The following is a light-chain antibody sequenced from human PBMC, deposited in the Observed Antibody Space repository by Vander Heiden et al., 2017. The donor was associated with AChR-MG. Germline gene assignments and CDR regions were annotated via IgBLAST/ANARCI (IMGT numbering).Light chain of an antibody. V-gene: IGKV1-39*01. CDR2: DAS. CDR3: QQSYSPPPT. J-gene: IGKJ1*01. Sequence: DIQMTQSPPSLSTSVGDGVTITSRASQNISTHLNWYQQKEGRAPKLLIYDASRLQGGVPSRFSGRGSGTEFILTISSLHPEDIATYYCQQSYSPPPTFGQGTKVEVE. CDR1: QNISTH.